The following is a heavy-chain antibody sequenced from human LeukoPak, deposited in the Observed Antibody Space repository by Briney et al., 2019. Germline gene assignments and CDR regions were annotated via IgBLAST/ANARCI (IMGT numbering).Heavy chain of an antibody. CDR2: ISGSGGST. D-gene: IGHD3-3*01. J-gene: IGHJ6*02. CDR3: AKAYYDFWSGYPYYYYGMDV. CDR1: GFTFSSYA. Sequence: GGSLRLSCAASGFTFSSYAMSWVRQAPGKGLERVSAISGSGGSTYYADSVKGRFTISRDNSKNTLYLQMNSLRAEDTAVYYCAKAYYDFWSGYPYYYYGMDVWGQGTTVTVSS. V-gene: IGHV3-23*01.